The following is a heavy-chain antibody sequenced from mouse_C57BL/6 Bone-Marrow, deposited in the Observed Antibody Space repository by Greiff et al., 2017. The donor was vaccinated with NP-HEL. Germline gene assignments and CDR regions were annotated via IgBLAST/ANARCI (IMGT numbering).Heavy chain of an antibody. CDR2: LWRGGST. D-gene: IGHD1-1*01. Sequence: QVQLKESGPGLVQPSQSLSITCTVSGFSLTSYGVHWVRQSPGKGLEWLGVLWRGGSTDYNAAFISRLSISKDNSKSQVFFKMNSLQADDTAIYYCARNFYGSSDYYAMDYWGQGTSVTVSS. CDR1: GFSLTSYG. J-gene: IGHJ4*01. V-gene: IGHV2-2*01. CDR3: ARNFYGSSDYYAMDY.